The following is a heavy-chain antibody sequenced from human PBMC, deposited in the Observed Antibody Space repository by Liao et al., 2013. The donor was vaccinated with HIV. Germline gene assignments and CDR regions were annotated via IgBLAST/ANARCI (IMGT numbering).Heavy chain of an antibody. CDR3: ARGHWSGEYDY. J-gene: IGHJ4*02. CDR2: IYTSGST. D-gene: IGHD3-10*01. Sequence: QVQLQESGPGLVKPSQTLSLTCTVSGGSISSGSYYWSWIRQPAGKGLEWIGRIYTSGSTNYNPSLKSRVTISVDTSKNQFSLKLSSVTAADTAVYYCARGHWSGEYDYWGQGTLVTVSS. V-gene: IGHV4-61*02. CDR1: GGSISSGSYY.